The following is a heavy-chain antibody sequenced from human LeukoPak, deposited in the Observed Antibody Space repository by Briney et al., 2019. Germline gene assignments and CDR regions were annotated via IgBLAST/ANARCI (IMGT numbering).Heavy chain of an antibody. J-gene: IGHJ5*02. Sequence: SETLSLTCTVSGVSISNYYWSWIRQPPGKGLEWIGYYYYSGNTNYNPSLKSRVTISVDTSKNQFSLKLSSVTAADTAVYYCARDYNWNYARYNWFDPWGQGTLVTVSS. CDR2: YYYSGNT. CDR3: ARDYNWNYARYNWFDP. D-gene: IGHD1-7*01. CDR1: GVSISNYY. V-gene: IGHV4-59*01.